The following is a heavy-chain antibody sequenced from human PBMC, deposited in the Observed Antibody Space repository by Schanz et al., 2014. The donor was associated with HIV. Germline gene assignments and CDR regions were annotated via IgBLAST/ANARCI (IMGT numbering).Heavy chain of an antibody. D-gene: IGHD3-22*01. V-gene: IGHV3-30*18. J-gene: IGHJ6*02. Sequence: EQLVESGGGLVQPGRSLRLSCVASGFKFNSYGMHWVRQAPGKGLEWVAVTAYDGTKKHNADSVKGRVTISRDNSKNSLSLLIKSLRAEDAAVYYCAKDRNYYESKYRGKGNYYYYYGMDVWGQGTTVTVSS. CDR3: AKDRNYYESKYRGKGNYYYYYGMDV. CDR2: TAYDGTKK. CDR1: GFKFNSYG.